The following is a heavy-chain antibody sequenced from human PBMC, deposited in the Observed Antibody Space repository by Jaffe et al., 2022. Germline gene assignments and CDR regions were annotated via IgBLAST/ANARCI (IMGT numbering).Heavy chain of an antibody. CDR2: IIPIFGTA. CDR3: ASGGCSGGSCYSTSVFYYYYYMDV. J-gene: IGHJ6*03. D-gene: IGHD2-15*01. V-gene: IGHV1-69*01. CDR1: GGTFSSYA. Sequence: QVQLVQSGAEVKKPGSSVKVSCKASGGTFSSYAISWVRQAPGQGLEWMGGIIPIFGTANYAQKFQGRVTITADESTSTAYMELSSLRSEDTAVYYCASGGCSGGSCYSTSVFYYYYYMDVWGKGTTVTVSS.